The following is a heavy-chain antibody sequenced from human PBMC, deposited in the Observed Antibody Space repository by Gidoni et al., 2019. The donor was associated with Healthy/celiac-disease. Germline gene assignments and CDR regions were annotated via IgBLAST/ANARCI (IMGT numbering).Heavy chain of an antibody. J-gene: IGHJ4*02. CDR2: INPSGGST. Sequence: QVQLVQSGAEVKKPGASVKVSCKASGYTFTSYYMHWVRQAPGQGLEWMGIINPSGGSTSYAQKFQGRVTMTRDTSTSTVYMELSSLRSEDTAVYYCARFSRTVVSGYYFDYWGQGTLVTVSS. D-gene: IGHD2-15*01. CDR1: GYTFTSYY. V-gene: IGHV1-46*03. CDR3: ARFSRTVVSGYYFDY.